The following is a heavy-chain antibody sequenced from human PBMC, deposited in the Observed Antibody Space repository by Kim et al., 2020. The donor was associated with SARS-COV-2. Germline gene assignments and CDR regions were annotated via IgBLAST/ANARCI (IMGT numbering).Heavy chain of an antibody. CDR1: GFTFSSYS. V-gene: IGHV3-21*01. CDR2: ISSSSSYI. J-gene: IGHJ6*02. D-gene: IGHD2-21*02. Sequence: GGSLRLSCAASGFTFSSYSMNWVRQAPGKGLEWVSSISSSSSYIYYADSVKGRFTISRDNAKNSLYLQMNSLRAEDTAVYYCASGPPPGVTAKNPYYYYYGMAVWGQGTTVTVSS. CDR3: ASGPPPGVTAKNPYYYYYGMAV.